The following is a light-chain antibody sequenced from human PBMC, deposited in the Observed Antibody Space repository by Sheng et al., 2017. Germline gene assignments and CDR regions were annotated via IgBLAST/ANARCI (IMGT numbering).Light chain of an antibody. Sequence: DIQMTQSPSSVSASLGDRVTIACRASQGVSNWLAWYQQKPGKAPRLLIYGASTLQSGVPLRFSGTGSGTDFTLIIHSLQPEDFATYYCQQAHTFPLTFGQGTK. V-gene: IGKV1-12*01. CDR3: QQAHTFPLT. J-gene: IGKJ2*01. CDR1: QGVSNW. CDR2: GAS.